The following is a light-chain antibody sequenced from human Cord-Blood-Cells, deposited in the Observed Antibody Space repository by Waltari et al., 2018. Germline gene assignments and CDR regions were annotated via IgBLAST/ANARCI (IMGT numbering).Light chain of an antibody. V-gene: IGKV1-39*01. CDR1: QTISSY. CDR3: QQSYSTLRT. Sequence: DLQMTQTPSSLSASVRYRVTITCRASQTISSYLNWYQQKPGKAPKLLIYAASSLQSGVPSRFSGSGSGTDFTLTISSLQPEDFATYYCQQSYSTLRTFGQGTKVEIK. J-gene: IGKJ1*01. CDR2: AAS.